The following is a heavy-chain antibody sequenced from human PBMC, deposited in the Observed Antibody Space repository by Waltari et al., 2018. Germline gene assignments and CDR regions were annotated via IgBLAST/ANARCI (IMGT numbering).Heavy chain of an antibody. V-gene: IGHV4-30-2*01. D-gene: IGHD1-26*01. CDR2: IYHSGST. J-gene: IGHJ2*01. Sequence: QLQLQESGSGLVKPSQTLSLTCAVSGGSISSGGYSWSWIRQPPGKGLEWIGYIYHSGSTYYNPSLKSRVTISVDRSKNQFSLKLSSVTAADTAVYYCVRGGAGGSYPNWYFDLWGRGTLVTVSS. CDR1: GGSISSGGYS. CDR3: VRGGAGGSYPNWYFDL.